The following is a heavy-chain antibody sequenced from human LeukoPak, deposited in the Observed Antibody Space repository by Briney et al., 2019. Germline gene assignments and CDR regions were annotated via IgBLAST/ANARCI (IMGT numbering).Heavy chain of an antibody. J-gene: IGHJ5*02. V-gene: IGHV3-23*01. CDR1: GFTFTRYW. CDR3: AKGFYDSGTNWFDP. Sequence: GGSLRPSCAASGFTFTRYWMSWVRQAPGKGLEWVSGISASGAYTHYADSVKGRFTISRDNSKNTLYLQMNSLRAEDTAVYYCAKGFYDSGTNWFDPWGQGTLVTVSS. CDR2: ISASGAYT. D-gene: IGHD3-10*01.